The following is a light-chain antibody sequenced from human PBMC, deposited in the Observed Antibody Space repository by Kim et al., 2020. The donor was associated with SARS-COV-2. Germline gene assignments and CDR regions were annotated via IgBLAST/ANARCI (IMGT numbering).Light chain of an antibody. CDR2: KAS. CDR3: QHSYSYPYT. Sequence: EIQMTQSPSTLSASVGDRVTITCRASQSISNWLAWYQQKPEKVPKLLIYKASNLENGVPSRFSGSGYGTEFTLTISSLQPDDFATYYCQHSYSYPYTFGQGTKLEI. CDR1: QSISNW. J-gene: IGKJ2*01. V-gene: IGKV1-5*03.